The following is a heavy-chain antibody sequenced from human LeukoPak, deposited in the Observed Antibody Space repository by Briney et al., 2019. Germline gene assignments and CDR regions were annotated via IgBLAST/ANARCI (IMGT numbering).Heavy chain of an antibody. V-gene: IGHV1-2*02. CDR3: ARGYTNTRRPEIDY. CDR1: GYTFTRYY. Sequence: ASVKVSCKASGYTFTRYYMHWVRQAPGQGLEWMGWINPNSGGTNYAQKFQGRVTMTRDTSISTAYMELSRLRSDDTAVYYCARGYTNTRRPEIDYWGQGTLVTVSS. CDR2: INPNSGGT. D-gene: IGHD1-14*01. J-gene: IGHJ4*02.